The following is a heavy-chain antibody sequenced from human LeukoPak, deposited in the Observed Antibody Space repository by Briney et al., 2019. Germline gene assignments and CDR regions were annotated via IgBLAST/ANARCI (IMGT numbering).Heavy chain of an antibody. CDR2: ISGSGGST. J-gene: IGHJ5*02. D-gene: IGHD6-13*01. V-gene: IGHV3-23*01. CDR1: GYSFTSYW. CDR3: AKIIAAAGTGRWFDP. Sequence: GESLKISCKGSGYSFTSYWIGWVRQMPGKGLEWVSAISGSGGSTYYADSVKGRFTISRDNSKNTLYLQMNSLRAEDTAVYYCAKIIAAAGTGRWFDPWGQGTLVTVSS.